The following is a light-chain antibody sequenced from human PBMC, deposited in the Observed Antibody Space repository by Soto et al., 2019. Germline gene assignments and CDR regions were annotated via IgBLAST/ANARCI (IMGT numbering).Light chain of an antibody. J-gene: IGKJ4*01. CDR3: QQLRMYPST. CDR2: AAS. CDR1: QDIAIY. Sequence: DIQLTQSPSFLSAPVGDRVTITCRASQDIAIYLAWYQKKPGEDPKLLIYAASTLYGGVPSRFSGSGSGTDFDLTITRLQAEDFATYYCQQLRMYPSTFGGGTKLDIK. V-gene: IGKV1-9*01.